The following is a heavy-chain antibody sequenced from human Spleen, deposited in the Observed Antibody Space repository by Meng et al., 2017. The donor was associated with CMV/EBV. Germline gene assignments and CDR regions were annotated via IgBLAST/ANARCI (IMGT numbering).Heavy chain of an antibody. J-gene: IGHJ4*02. D-gene: IGHD2-21*02. Sequence: QVQLQESGPGMVKPSGTLSLTGPVCGGSISSSNLWTWVRQVPGKGLEWIGEIYHSGNTNYNPSLKSRVTISVDKFKNPFSLKLGSVTAADTAVYYCARIERRRILKYCGSDCSTTDYWGQGTLVTVSS. CDR1: GGSISSSNL. V-gene: IGHV4-4*02. CDR2: IYHSGNT. CDR3: ARIERRRILKYCGSDCSTTDY.